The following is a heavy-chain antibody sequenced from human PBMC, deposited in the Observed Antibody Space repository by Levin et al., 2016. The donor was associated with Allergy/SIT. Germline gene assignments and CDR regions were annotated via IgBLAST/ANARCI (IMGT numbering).Heavy chain of an antibody. CDR1: GFTFSNYW. D-gene: IGHD3-10*01. V-gene: IGHV3-7*01. Sequence: GESLKISCAASGFTFSNYWMSWVRQAPGKGLEWVANIKEDGFEKYSVDSVKGRFTISRDNARNSLYLQMNNLRAEDTAVYYCGRELGSGRDYWGQGTLVIVSS. J-gene: IGHJ4*02. CDR2: IKEDGFEK. CDR3: GRELGSGRDY.